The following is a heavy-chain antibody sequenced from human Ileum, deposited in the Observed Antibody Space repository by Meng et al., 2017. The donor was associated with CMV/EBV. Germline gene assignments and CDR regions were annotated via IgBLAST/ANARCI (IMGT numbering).Heavy chain of an antibody. Sequence: CTVSGGSSSRSSYYWGWIRQPPGKGLEWIGSIYYSGSTYYNPSLKSRVTISVDTSKNQFSLKLSSVTAADTAVYYCASSIDIVVVFDYWGQGTLVTVSS. D-gene: IGHD2-2*01. J-gene: IGHJ4*02. CDR1: GGSSSRSSYY. CDR3: ASSIDIVVVFDY. CDR2: IYYSGST. V-gene: IGHV4-39*01.